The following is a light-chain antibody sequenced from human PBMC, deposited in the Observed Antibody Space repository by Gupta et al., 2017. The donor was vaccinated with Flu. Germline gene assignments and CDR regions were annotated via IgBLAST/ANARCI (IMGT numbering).Light chain of an antibody. CDR2: SNN. CDR3: SAWADSMNGRYV. CDR1: SSNIGSNT. J-gene: IGLJ1*01. Sequence: QSVLTQPPSASGPPGQRATISCSGSSSNIGSNTVNWYQQLPGTAPKLLIDSNNQRPSGVPDRFSCSKSGSAASLAISGLQSEDEADDYCSAWADSMNGRYVFGTGTKVTVL. V-gene: IGLV1-44*01.